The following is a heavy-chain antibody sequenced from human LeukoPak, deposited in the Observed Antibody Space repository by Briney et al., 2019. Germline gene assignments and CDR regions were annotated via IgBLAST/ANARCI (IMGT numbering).Heavy chain of an antibody. CDR1: RFTFSSYW. Sequence: GGSLRLSCAASRFTFSSYWMHWVRQAPGKGLVWVSRINSDGSSTTYADSVKGRFTISRDNAKNTLYLQMNSLRAEDTAVYYCTRTIGSKNAFDIWGQGTMVTVSS. V-gene: IGHV3-74*01. D-gene: IGHD1-26*01. J-gene: IGHJ3*02. CDR3: TRTIGSKNAFDI. CDR2: INSDGSST.